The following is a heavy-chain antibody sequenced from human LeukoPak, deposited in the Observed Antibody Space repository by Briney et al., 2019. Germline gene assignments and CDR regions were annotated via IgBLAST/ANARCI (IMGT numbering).Heavy chain of an antibody. CDR2: INEDGSKK. J-gene: IGHJ4*02. CDR1: GFPFSTFW. Sequence: GGTLRLSCAASGFPFSTFWVTWGRQTPGKGPEWVANINEDGSKKYYVDSVKGRFTISRDNGKNSLYLEMNSLRADDTALYFCVQGGHLDFWGQGAPVTVSS. CDR3: VQGGHLDF. V-gene: IGHV3-7*01. D-gene: IGHD3-16*01.